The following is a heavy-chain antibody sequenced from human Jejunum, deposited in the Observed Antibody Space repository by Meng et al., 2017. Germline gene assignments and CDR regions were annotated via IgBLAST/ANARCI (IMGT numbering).Heavy chain of an antibody. V-gene: IGHV4-34*01. CDR1: VGSFNSNF. CDR3: VRGRDPMVVGELDP. CDR2: INQNGRT. J-gene: IGHJ5*02. D-gene: IGHD2-15*01. Sequence: QVHPRQWGAGPLKPAETLPLTSGVSVGSFNSNFWNWIRQPPGKGLEWIGEINQNGRTNYNPSLESRVTISMDKSKKEFSLRLASVTAADTALYYCVRGRDPMVVGELDPWGQGTLVTVSS.